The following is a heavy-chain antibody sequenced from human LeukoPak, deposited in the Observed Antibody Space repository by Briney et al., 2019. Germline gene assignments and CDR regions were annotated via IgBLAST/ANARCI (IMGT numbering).Heavy chain of an antibody. V-gene: IGHV7-4-1*02. D-gene: IGHD3-3*01. CDR1: GYTFTGYY. J-gene: IGHJ5*02. Sequence: ASVKVSCKASGYTFTGYYMHWVRQAPGQGLEWMGWINTNTGNPTYAQGFTGRFVFSLDTSVSTAYLQISSLKAEDTAVYYCARAGITIFGVVIPRNWFDPWGQGTLVTVSS. CDR3: ARAGITIFGVVIPRNWFDP. CDR2: INTNTGNP.